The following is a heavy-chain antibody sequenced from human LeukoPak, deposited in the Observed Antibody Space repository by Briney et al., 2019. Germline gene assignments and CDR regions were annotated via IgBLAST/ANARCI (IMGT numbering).Heavy chain of an antibody. CDR2: IYPGDSDI. D-gene: IGHD6-19*01. Sequence: GESLKISCKGSGYTFNRFWIAWVRQMPGKGLEWMGIIYPGDSDIRYSPSFQGQVTISADESTTTAYLQWSSLKTSDTAVYYCARHRTSGWSRVFDYWGQGTLVTVSS. CDR3: ARHRTSGWSRVFDY. J-gene: IGHJ4*02. CDR1: GYTFNRFW. V-gene: IGHV5-51*01.